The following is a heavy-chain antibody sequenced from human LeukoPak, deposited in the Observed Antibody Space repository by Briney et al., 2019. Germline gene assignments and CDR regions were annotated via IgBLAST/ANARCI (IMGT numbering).Heavy chain of an antibody. J-gene: IGHJ3*02. CDR1: GGSISTYY. CDR2: VHISGST. Sequence: SETLSLTCTVSGGSISTYYWSWIRHPAGKGLEWIGRVHISGSTYYNPSLKSRVSISVDTSKNQFSLKVRSVTAADTAVYYCARHRAVTYQDDAFDIWGQGTMVTVSS. CDR3: ARHRAVTYQDDAFDI. V-gene: IGHV4-4*07. D-gene: IGHD4-17*01.